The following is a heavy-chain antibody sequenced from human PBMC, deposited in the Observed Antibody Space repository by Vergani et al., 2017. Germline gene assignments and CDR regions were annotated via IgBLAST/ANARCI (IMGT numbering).Heavy chain of an antibody. Sequence: QVQLQESGPGLVKPPETLSLTCTVSGGSISSYYWSWIRQPPGKGLEWIGYIYYSGSTNYNPSLKSRVTISVDTSKNQFSLKLSSVTAADTAVYYCARVLRITIFGAAPAYYMDVWGKGTTVTVSS. CDR2: IYYSGST. CDR1: GGSISSYY. CDR3: ARVLRITIFGAAPAYYMDV. V-gene: IGHV4-59*01. D-gene: IGHD3-3*01. J-gene: IGHJ6*03.